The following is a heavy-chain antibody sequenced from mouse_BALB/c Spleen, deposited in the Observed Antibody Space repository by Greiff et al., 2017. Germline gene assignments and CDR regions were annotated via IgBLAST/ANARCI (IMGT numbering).Heavy chain of an antibody. D-gene: IGHD1-3*01. J-gene: IGHJ2*01. CDR2: INTSTGYT. CDR1: GYTFTSYW. Sequence: QVQLKQSGADLAKPGASVKMSCTASGYTFTSYWMNWVKQRPGQGLEWFGYINTSTGYTAYNQKFKDKATLTADKSSSTAYMQLSSLTSEDSAVYYCARALRDYWGQGTTLTVSS. V-gene: IGHV1-7*01. CDR3: ARALRDY.